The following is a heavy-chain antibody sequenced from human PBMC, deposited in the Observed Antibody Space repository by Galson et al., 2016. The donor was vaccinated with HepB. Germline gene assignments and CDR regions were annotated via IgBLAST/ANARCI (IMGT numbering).Heavy chain of an antibody. Sequence: SLRLSCAASGFTFSDHYMSWIRQAPGKGPEWLAYISGRSSRTNYAGSVKGRFTISRDNAKNSLYLQMTSLSAEDTALYYFAKANGYYFDYWGQGTLVTVSS. CDR1: GFTFSDHY. CDR3: AKANGYYFDY. V-gene: IGHV3-11*06. J-gene: IGHJ4*02. CDR2: ISGRSSRT. D-gene: IGHD4-17*01.